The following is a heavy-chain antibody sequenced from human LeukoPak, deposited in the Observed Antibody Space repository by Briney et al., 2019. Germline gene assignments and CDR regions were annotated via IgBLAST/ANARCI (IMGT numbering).Heavy chain of an antibody. J-gene: IGHJ6*03. Sequence: SQTLSLTCTVSGDSISSGSFYWSWIRQAAGKGLEWIGRIYTSGSTNYNPSLKSRVTISVDTSKNQFSLKLSSVTAADTAVYYCARGGVYSYATRNYYYYYMDVWGKGTTVTISS. V-gene: IGHV4-61*02. CDR1: GDSISSGSFY. CDR2: IYTSGST. D-gene: IGHD5-18*01. CDR3: ARGGVYSYATRNYYYYYMDV.